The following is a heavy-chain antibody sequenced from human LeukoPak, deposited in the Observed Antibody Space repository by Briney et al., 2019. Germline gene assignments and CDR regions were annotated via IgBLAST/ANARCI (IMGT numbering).Heavy chain of an antibody. CDR2: ISSSSSSM. CDR3: ARESRESCAAFDI. Sequence: PGGSLRLSCAASGFTFRTYSMNWVRQAPGKGLEWVSYISSSSSSMFYADSVKGRFTISRDNAKNSLYLQMNSLRDEDTAVYHCARESRESCAAFDIWGQGTMVTVSS. CDR1: GFTFRTYS. J-gene: IGHJ3*02. V-gene: IGHV3-48*02.